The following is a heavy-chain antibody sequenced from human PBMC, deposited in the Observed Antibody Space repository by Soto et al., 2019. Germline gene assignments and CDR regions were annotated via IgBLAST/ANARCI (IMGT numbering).Heavy chain of an antibody. J-gene: IGHJ4*02. CDR1: GGSISSGDYY. Sequence: SETLSLTCTVSGGSISSGDYYWSWIRQPPWKGLEWIGYIYYSGSTYYNPSLKSRVTISVDTSKNQFSLKLSSVTAADTAVYYCARARYYYDSSGYYVPFPLDYWGQGXLVTVSS. CDR3: ARARYYYDSSGYYVPFPLDY. V-gene: IGHV4-30-4*01. CDR2: IYYSGST. D-gene: IGHD3-22*01.